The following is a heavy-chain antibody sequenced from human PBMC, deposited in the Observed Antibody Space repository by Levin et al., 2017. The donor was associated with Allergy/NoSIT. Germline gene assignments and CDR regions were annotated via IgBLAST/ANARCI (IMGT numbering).Heavy chain of an antibody. CDR1: GFSFSDYY. CDR2: IGRSGGDI. J-gene: IGHJ5*02. V-gene: IGHV3-11*01. D-gene: IGHD2-2*01. CDR3: ARLGYCTSSPNCKRDWFDP. Sequence: GESLKISCAASGFSFSDYYMSWIRQAPGKGLEWVSYIGRSGGDIYYADSVRGRFTGSRDNAKNSLYLQMNSLRAEDTAVYYCARLGYCTSSPNCKRDWFDPWGQGTLVTVSS.